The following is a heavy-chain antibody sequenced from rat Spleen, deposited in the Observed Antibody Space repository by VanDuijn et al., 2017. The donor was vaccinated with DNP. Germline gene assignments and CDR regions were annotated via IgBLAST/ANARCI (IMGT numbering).Heavy chain of an antibody. V-gene: IGHV1-43*01. CDR3: ARTIRIYYGLLPFAY. CDR2: INTGSGGT. CDR1: GYTFTNYY. Sequence: QDQLQQSGAELAKPGSSVKISCKASGYTFTNYYLAWIKQTTGQGLEYVGYINTGSGGTNYNEKFKGKATLTVDKSSSTAFMQLSSLTPDDSAVYYCARTIRIYYGLLPFAYWGQGTLVTVSS. D-gene: IGHD1-6*01. J-gene: IGHJ3*01.